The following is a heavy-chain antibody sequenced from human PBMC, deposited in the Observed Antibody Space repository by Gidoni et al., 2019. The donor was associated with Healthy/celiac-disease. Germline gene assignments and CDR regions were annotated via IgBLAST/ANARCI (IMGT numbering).Heavy chain of an antibody. Sequence: QVQLQQWGAGLLKPSETLSLTCAVYGGSFSGYYWSWIRQPPGKGLEWSGEINHSGSTNYNPSLKSRVTISVDTSKNQFSLKLSSVTAADTAVYYCASMDSITMVRGVNYWGQGTLVTVSS. CDR1: GGSFSGYY. CDR3: ASMDSITMVRGVNY. D-gene: IGHD3-10*01. CDR2: INHSGST. J-gene: IGHJ4*02. V-gene: IGHV4-34*01.